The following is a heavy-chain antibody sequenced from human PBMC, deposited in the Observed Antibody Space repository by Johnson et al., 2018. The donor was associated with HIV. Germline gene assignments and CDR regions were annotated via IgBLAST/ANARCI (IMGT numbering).Heavy chain of an antibody. V-gene: IGHV3-30*01. CDR2: ISYDGSNK. Sequence: QVQLVESGGGVVQPGRSLRLSCAASGFSFSDFSMHWVRQAPGKGLEWVTVISYDGSNKYYADSVKGRFTISRDNSKNTLYLQMNSLRAEDTAVYYCARVPSAAAGSRGGAFWSGYYHGGSYAFDIWGQGTMVTVSS. D-gene: IGHD3-3*01. CDR1: GFSFSDFS. J-gene: IGHJ3*02. CDR3: ARVPSAAAGSRGGAFWSGYYHGGSYAFDI.